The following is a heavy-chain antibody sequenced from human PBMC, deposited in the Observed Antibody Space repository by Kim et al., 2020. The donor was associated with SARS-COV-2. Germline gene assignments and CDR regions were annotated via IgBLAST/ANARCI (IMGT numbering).Heavy chain of an antibody. Sequence: GGSLRLSCAASGFTFSSYVMSWVRQAPGKGLEWVSGISGSDGSTYYAVSVKGRFTISRDNSKNTLYRQMNSLRAEDTAIYYCAKVGDISNWYPFDYWGLGTLVTVSS. V-gene: IGHV3-23*01. J-gene: IGHJ4*02. CDR2: ISGSDGST. CDR3: AKVGDISNWYPFDY. CDR1: GFTFSSYV. D-gene: IGHD3-3*02.